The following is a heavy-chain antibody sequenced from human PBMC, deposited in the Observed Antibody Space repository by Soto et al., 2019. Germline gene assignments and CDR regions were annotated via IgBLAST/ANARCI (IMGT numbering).Heavy chain of an antibody. CDR2: VYYSGAT. CDR3: ARDKDLQPTVWGF. D-gene: IGHD3-16*01. V-gene: IGHV4-31*03. CDR1: GDSMATGGHY. Sequence: SETLSLTCTVSGDSMATGGHYYNWIRQVPGKGLEWIGYVYYSGATHYTPSLRARATISRDTSKNQFSLRLISVAAADTALYYCARDKDLQPTVWGFWGQGIQVTVSS. J-gene: IGHJ4*02.